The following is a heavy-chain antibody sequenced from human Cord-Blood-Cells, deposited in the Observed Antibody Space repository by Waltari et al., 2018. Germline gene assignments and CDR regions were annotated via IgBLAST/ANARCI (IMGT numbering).Heavy chain of an antibody. CDR2: IYSGGST. V-gene: IGHV3-53*01. Sequence: EVQLVESGGGLIQPGGSLRLSCAASGFTVSSNYMSWVRQAPGKGLEWVSVIYSGGSTYYADSGKGRFTISRDNSKNTLYLQMNSLRAEDTAVYYCARSPKGRGGAAAYWGQGTLVTVSS. D-gene: IGHD6-13*01. J-gene: IGHJ4*02. CDR1: GFTVSSNY. CDR3: ARSPKGRGGAAAY.